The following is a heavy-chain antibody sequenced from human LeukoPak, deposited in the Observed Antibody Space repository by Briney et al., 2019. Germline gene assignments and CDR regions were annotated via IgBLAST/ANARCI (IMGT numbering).Heavy chain of an antibody. Sequence: PSETLSLTCTVSGGSISSSSYYWGWIRQPPGKGLEWIGSIYYSGSTYYNPSLKSRVTISVDTSKNQFSLKLSSVTAADTAVYYCARAPSIAAAGWFDPWGQGTLVTVSS. V-gene: IGHV4-39*07. CDR3: ARAPSIAAAGWFDP. D-gene: IGHD6-6*01. CDR2: IYYSGST. CDR1: GGSISSSSYY. J-gene: IGHJ5*02.